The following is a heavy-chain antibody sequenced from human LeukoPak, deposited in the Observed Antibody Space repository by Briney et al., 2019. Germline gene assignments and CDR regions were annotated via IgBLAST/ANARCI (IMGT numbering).Heavy chain of an antibody. CDR3: ARVFDS. CDR2: IFYTGKT. CDR1: GGSVYTSDYY. V-gene: IGHV4-39*07. Sequence: SETLSLTCTVSGGSVYTSDYYWGWVRQPPGKGPEWIGDIFYTGKTNYNPSLKSRVSISIDTSKNQFSLKLTSVTAAYTAVYYCARVFDSWGQGTLVTVSS. J-gene: IGHJ4*02.